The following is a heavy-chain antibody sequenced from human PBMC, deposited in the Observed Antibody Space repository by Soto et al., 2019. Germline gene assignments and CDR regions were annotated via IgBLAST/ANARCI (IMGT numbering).Heavy chain of an antibody. CDR3: TRVWAAADYYYYYGMDV. CDR1: GFTFSGSA. D-gene: IGHD6-13*01. CDR2: IRSKANSYAT. Sequence: LRLSCAASGFTFSGSAMHWVRQASGKGLEWVGRIRSKANSYATAYAASVKGRFTISRDDSKNTAYLQMSSLKTEDTAVYYCTRVWAAADYYYYYGMDVWGQGTTVTVSS. J-gene: IGHJ6*02. V-gene: IGHV3-73*01.